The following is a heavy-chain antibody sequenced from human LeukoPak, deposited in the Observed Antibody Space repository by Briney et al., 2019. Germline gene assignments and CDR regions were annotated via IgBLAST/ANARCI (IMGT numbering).Heavy chain of an antibody. CDR3: ARTRVGSGYYERYYFDY. J-gene: IGHJ4*02. CDR1: GGSISSYY. CDR2: IYYSGST. Sequence: PLETLSLTCTVSGGSISSYYWSWIRQPPGKGLEWIGYIYYSGSTNYNPSLKSRVTISVDTSKNQFSLKLSSVTAADTAVYYCARTRVGSGYYERYYFDYWGQGTLVTVSS. D-gene: IGHD3-3*01. V-gene: IGHV4-59*08.